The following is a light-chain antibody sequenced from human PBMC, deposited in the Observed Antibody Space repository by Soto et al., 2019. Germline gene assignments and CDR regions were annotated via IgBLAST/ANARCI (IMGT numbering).Light chain of an antibody. V-gene: IGLV3-1*01. CDR1: KLGDKY. Sequence: SYELTQPPSVSVSPGQTASITCSGDKLGDKYACWYQQKPGQSPVLVIYQDSKRPSGIPERFSGSNYGNTATLTISGTQAMDEADYYCQAWDSSPVVFGGGTKVTVL. CDR3: QAWDSSPVV. CDR2: QDS. J-gene: IGLJ2*01.